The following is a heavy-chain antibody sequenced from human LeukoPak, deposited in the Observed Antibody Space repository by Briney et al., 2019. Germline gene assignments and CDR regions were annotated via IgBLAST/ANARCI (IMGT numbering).Heavy chain of an antibody. J-gene: IGHJ4*02. D-gene: IGHD3-10*01. CDR3: ARLTYYYGSGSPGGFDY. CDR1: GYSFTNYW. V-gene: IGHV5-51*01. Sequence: GESLKISCKGSGYSFTNYWIGWVRQMPGKGLEWMGIIYLGGSDTRYSPSFQGQVTISADKSISTAYLQWSSLKASDTAMYYCARLTYYYGSGSPGGFDYWAQGTLVTVSS. CDR2: IYLGGSDT.